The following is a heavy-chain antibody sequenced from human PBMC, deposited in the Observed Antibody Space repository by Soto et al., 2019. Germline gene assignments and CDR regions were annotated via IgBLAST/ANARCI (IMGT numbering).Heavy chain of an antibody. D-gene: IGHD3-3*01. CDR3: ARAYYDFWIGYYKFGDFDY. CDR2: VIPIFGTP. J-gene: IGHJ4*02. V-gene: IGHV1-69*01. Sequence: QVQLVQSGAEVKKPGSSVKVSCKASGGTFSSYAISWVRQAPGQGLEWMGGVIPIFGTPHYAQRFQGRVTFTADESTSTAYMELSSLRSEDTAVYYCARAYYDFWIGYYKFGDFDYWGQGTLVTVSS. CDR1: GGTFSSYA.